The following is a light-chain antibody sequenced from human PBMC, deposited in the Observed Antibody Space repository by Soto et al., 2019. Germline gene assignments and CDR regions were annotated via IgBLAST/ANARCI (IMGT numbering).Light chain of an antibody. CDR2: EVS. CDR3: SSYAGSNNLYV. CDR1: SSDVGGYNY. J-gene: IGLJ1*01. V-gene: IGLV2-8*01. Sequence: QSVLTQPPSASGSPGQSVTISCTGTSSDVGGYNYVSWYQQHPGKAPKLMIYEVSKRPVGVPDRFSGSKSGNTASLTVSGLQAEDEADYYCSSYAGSNNLYVFGTGTQLTVL.